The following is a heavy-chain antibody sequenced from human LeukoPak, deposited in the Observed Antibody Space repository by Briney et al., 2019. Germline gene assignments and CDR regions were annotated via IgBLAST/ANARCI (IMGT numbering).Heavy chain of an antibody. CDR1: GFTFSSYG. CDR3: ARVWLGSGVLASYYYGMDV. Sequence: GGSLRLSCAASGFTFSSYGMHWVRQAPGKGLEWVAVIWYDGSNKYYADSVKGRFTISRDNSKNTLYLQMNSLRAEDTAVYYCARVWLGSGVLASYYYGMDVWGQGTTVTVSS. J-gene: IGHJ6*02. D-gene: IGHD2-15*01. V-gene: IGHV3-33*01. CDR2: IWYDGSNK.